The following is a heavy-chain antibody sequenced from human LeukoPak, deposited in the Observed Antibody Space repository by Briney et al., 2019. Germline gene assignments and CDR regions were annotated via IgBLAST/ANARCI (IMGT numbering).Heavy chain of an antibody. D-gene: IGHD5-24*01. J-gene: IGHJ2*01. CDR3: VSDRSDGGYAESNGYPTFDF. CDR2: FDPDYVET. Sequence: ASVKVSCKVSGYALSESSIHWVRQTPGEGFEWMGGFDPDYVETTYAQKFRGRVTMTEDTSTDTAYMELINLRSDDTAVYYCVSDRSDGGYAESNGYPTFDFWGRGTLVTVSS. CDR1: GYALSESS. V-gene: IGHV1-24*01.